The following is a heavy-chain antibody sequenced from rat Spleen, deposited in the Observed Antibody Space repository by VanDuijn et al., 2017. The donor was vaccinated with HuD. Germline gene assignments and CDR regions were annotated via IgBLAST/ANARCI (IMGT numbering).Heavy chain of an antibody. CDR3: ARHGGYTTDYYYLDY. Sequence: EVQLVESGGGLVQPGRSLKLSCEASGFTFNNYWMTWIRQAPGKGLEWVATITHIGGTSYYPDPVKGRFTISREDGRSTLYLQMNSLRSEDTATYYCARHGGYTTDYYYLDYWGQGVMVTVSS. J-gene: IGHJ2*01. CDR2: ITHIGGTS. D-gene: IGHD1-6*01. V-gene: IGHV5-31*01. CDR1: GFTFNNYW.